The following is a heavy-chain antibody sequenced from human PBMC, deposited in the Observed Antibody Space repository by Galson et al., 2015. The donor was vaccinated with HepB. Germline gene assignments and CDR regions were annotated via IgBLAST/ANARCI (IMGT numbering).Heavy chain of an antibody. D-gene: IGHD2-8*02. CDR1: GYTFTSYA. J-gene: IGHJ6*03. V-gene: IGHV7-4-1*02. CDR3: AREAGGYCTGGVCYSDYYYMDV. Sequence: SVKVSCKASGYTFTSYAMNWVRQAPGQGLEWMGWINTNTGNPTYAQGFTGRFVFSLDTPVSTAYLQISSLKAEDTAVYYCAREAGGYCTGGVCYSDYYYMDVWGKGTTVTVSS. CDR2: INTNTGNP.